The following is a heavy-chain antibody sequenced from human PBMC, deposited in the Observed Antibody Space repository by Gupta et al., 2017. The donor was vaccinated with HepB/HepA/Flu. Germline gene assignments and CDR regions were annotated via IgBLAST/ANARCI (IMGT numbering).Heavy chain of an antibody. D-gene: IGHD1-26*01. CDR3: ARHRPQGRIVPSGEVDD. CDR1: GYKFTSYW. J-gene: IGHJ4*02. Sequence: EVQLVQSGAEVKKPGESLKISCTISGYKFTSYWIGWVRQMPGKGLEWMGIIYPGDSDTRYSPYFQGQVTISADKSISTAYLQGSSLKASDSARYYCARHRPQGRIVPSGEVDDGGQGTLVTVSS. V-gene: IGHV5-51*01. CDR2: IYPGDSDT.